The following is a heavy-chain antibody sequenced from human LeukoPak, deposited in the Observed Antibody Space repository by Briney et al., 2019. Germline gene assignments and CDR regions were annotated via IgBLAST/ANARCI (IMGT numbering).Heavy chain of an antibody. CDR1: GGSLSTYY. J-gene: IGHJ1*01. D-gene: IGHD6-13*01. Sequence: KASETLSLTCTVSGGSLSTYYWSWIRQPPGKGLEWIGYVFFSGGTKYNPSLKSRLTMSADTSRNQVSLKLTSVTAADTAVYYCARGAWYSSSWYEYFQHWGQGTLVTVSS. CDR3: ARGAWYSSSWYEYFQH. V-gene: IGHV4-59*01. CDR2: VFFSGGT.